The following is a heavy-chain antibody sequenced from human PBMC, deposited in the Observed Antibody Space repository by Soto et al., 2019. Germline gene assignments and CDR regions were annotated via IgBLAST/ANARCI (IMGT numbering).Heavy chain of an antibody. Sequence: ASVKVSCKASGYTFTGYYMHWVRQAPGQGLEWMGWINPNSGGTNYAQKFQGRVTMTRDTSISTAYMELSRLRSDDTAVYYCARVSAVAEGSEFDYWGQGTLVTVSS. CDR1: GYTFTGYY. V-gene: IGHV1-2*02. J-gene: IGHJ4*02. CDR3: ARVSAVAEGSEFDY. D-gene: IGHD6-19*01. CDR2: INPNSGGT.